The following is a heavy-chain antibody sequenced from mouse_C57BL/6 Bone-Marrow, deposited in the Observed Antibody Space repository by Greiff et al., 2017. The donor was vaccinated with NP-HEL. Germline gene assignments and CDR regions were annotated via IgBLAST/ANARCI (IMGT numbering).Heavy chain of an antibody. CDR3: ARGGWLPLPY. Sequence: EVHLVESGGDLVKPGGSLKLSCAASGFTFSSYGMSWVRQTPDKRLEWVATISSGGSYTYYPDSVKGRFTISRDNAKNTLYLQMSSLKSEDTAMYYCARGGWLPLPYWGQGTLVTVSA. CDR2: ISSGGSYT. D-gene: IGHD2-3*01. V-gene: IGHV5-6*01. CDR1: GFTFSSYG. J-gene: IGHJ3*01.